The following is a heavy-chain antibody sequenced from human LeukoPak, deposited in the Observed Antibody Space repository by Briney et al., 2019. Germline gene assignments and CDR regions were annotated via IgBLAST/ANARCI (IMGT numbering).Heavy chain of an antibody. CDR1: GYTFINYY. J-gene: IGHJ4*02. CDR2: INPSGGGT. CDR3: AREFSGYIDF. V-gene: IGHV1-46*01. Sequence: ASVKVSCKASGYTFINYYMHWARQAPGQGLEWMGIINPSGGGTSYAQKFQGRVTMTRDTSTSTVYMEVSSLRSEATAVYYCAREFSGYIDFWGQGTLVTVSS. D-gene: IGHD1-26*01.